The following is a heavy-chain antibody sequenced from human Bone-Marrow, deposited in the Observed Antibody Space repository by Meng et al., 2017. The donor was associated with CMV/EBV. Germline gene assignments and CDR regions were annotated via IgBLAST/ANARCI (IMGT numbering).Heavy chain of an antibody. D-gene: IGHD2-2*03. J-gene: IGHJ6*02. CDR2: IIPILGIA. Sequence: SVKVSCKASGYTFTGYYMHWVRQAPGQGLEWMGGIIPILGIANYAQKFQGRVTITADKSTSTAYMELSSLRSEDTAVYYCARFPGYCSSTSCYGYYYYYGMDVWGQGTTVTVSS. CDR3: ARFPGYCSSTSCYGYYYYYGMDV. V-gene: IGHV1-69*10. CDR1: GYTFTGYY.